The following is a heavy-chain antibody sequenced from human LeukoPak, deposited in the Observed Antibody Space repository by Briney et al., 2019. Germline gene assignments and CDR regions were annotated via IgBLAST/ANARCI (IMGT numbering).Heavy chain of an antibody. V-gene: IGHV3-23*01. J-gene: IGHJ4*02. CDR1: GFTFSSYG. CDR3: AKDPDYYYDSTGY. CDR2: IRGSGGST. D-gene: IGHD3-22*01. Sequence: PGGSLRLSCAASGFTFSSYGMSWVRQAPGKGLEWVSAIRGSGGSTYYADSVKGRFTISRDNSKNTLYLQMNSLRAEDTAVYYCAKDPDYYYDSTGYWGQGTQVTVSS.